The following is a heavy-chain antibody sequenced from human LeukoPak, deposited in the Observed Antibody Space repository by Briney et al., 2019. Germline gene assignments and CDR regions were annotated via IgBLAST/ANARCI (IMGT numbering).Heavy chain of an antibody. CDR2: IYTSGRT. D-gene: IGHD5-18*01. V-gene: IGHV4-4*07. CDR3: ARDDSGYSYGTFDY. CDR1: GGSISSYY. Sequence: PSXTLSLTCTVSGGSISSYYWSWIRQPAGKGLEWIGRIYTSGRTNYNPSLKRRVNISVEKSKNKFSLKLSSVTAADTAVYYCARDDSGYSYGTFDYWGQGTLVTVSS. J-gene: IGHJ4*02.